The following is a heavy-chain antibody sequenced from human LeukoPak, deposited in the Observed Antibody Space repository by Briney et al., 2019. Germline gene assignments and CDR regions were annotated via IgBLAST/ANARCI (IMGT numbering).Heavy chain of an antibody. CDR1: GYTFTDYY. CDR3: ARLRYVGSGYPFDY. CDR2: INPSSGGT. Sequence: ASVKVSCKASGYTFTDYYMHWVRQAPGQGLEWMGWINPSSGGTNYAQSFQGRVTMARDTSITTAFMALSRLISDDTAVYCCARLRYVGSGYPFDYWGQGTLVTVSS. D-gene: IGHD3-22*01. J-gene: IGHJ4*02. V-gene: IGHV1-2*02.